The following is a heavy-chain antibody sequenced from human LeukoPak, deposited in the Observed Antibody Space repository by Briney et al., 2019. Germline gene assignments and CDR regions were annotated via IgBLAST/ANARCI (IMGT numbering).Heavy chain of an antibody. J-gene: IGHJ4*02. Sequence: ASVKVSCKASGYTSTGYYMHWVRQAPGQGLEWMGWINPNSGGTNYAQKFQGRVTMTRDTSISTAYMELSRLRSDDTAVYYCASYSGYDYFPIDYWGQGTLVTVSS. D-gene: IGHD5-12*01. CDR2: INPNSGGT. CDR3: ASYSGYDYFPIDY. V-gene: IGHV1-2*02. CDR1: GYTSTGYY.